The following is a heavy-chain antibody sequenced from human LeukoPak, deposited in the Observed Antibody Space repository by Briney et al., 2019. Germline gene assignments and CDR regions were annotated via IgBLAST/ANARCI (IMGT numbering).Heavy chain of an antibody. J-gene: IGHJ4*02. CDR1: GFTFSSYA. Sequence: GGSLRLSCSASGFTFSSYAMRWVRQAPGKGLEYVSAISSNGGSTYYADSVKGRFTISRDNSKNTLYLQMSSLRAEDTAVYYCVSGLLRYSIDYWGQGTLVTVSS. CDR3: VSGLLRYSIDY. CDR2: ISSNGGST. V-gene: IGHV3-64D*06. D-gene: IGHD3-9*01.